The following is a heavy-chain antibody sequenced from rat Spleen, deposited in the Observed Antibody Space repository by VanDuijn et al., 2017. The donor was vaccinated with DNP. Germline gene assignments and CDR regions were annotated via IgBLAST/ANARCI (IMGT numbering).Heavy chain of an antibody. J-gene: IGHJ2*01. D-gene: IGHD5-1*01. Sequence: EVQVLESGGGLVQPGNSLKLSCATSGFTFNSAWMYWFRQFPEKRLEWVARIKAKSNNYATDYTESVKGRFTISRDDSKSSIYLQMNNLKEEDTAIYYCGWDWGGYWDQGVMVTVSS. CDR2: IKAKSNNYAT. CDR1: GFTFNSAW. CDR3: GWDWGGY. V-gene: IGHV6-6*01.